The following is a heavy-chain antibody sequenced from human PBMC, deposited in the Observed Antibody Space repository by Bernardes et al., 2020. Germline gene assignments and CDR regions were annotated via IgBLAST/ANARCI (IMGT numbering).Heavy chain of an antibody. V-gene: IGHV3-23*01. CDR1: GFTFGSRA. D-gene: IGHD2-8*01. CDR3: ARGPLACNDVKCHRGAFDF. Sequence: GGSLRLSCVVSGFTFGSRAMSWLRQAPGRGLEWVSSISGGAEMTYYADSVKGRFTISRDNTRTSVFLQMESLRDDDTAVYYCARGPLACNDVKCHRGAFDFWGQGTVVTVSS. CDR2: ISGGAEMT. J-gene: IGHJ3*01.